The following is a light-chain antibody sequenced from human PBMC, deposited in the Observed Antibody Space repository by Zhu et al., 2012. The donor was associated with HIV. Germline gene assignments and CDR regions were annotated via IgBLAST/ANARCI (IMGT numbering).Light chain of an antibody. CDR3: QQYDVSPRT. V-gene: IGKV3-20*01. CDR2: SAS. CDR1: QSVRNNY. Sequence: IVLTQSPGTVSLSPGQTATLSCRASQSVRNNYVAWYRYKPGRAPRLLMYSASDRAAGIPDRFSGSGSGTDFTLTISGLEPGDCAVYFCQQYDVSPRTFGQGARLEIK. J-gene: IGKJ2*01.